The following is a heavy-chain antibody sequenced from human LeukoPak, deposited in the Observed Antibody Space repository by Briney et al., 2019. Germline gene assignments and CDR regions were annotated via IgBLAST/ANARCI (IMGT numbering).Heavy chain of an antibody. D-gene: IGHD6-19*01. CDR1: GFTFSSYG. CDR3: AKDRWIRRISLAGQDY. J-gene: IGHJ4*02. V-gene: IGHV3-30*18. Sequence: GGSLRLSCATSGFTFSSYGMHWVRQAPGKGLEWVAVTSYDGSDTYYADSVKGRFTISRDNSKNTLYLQINSLRAEDTAVYYCAKDRWIRRISLAGQDYWGQGTLITVSS. CDR2: TSYDGSDT.